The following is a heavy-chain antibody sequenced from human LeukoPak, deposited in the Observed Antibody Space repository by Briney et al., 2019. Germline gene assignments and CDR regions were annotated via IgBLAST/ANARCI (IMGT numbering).Heavy chain of an antibody. Sequence: PGRSLRLSCAASGFTFSSYGMHWVRQAPGKGLEWVAVISYDGSNKYYADSVKGRFTISRDNSKNTLYLQMNSLRAEDTAVYYCARVGSRYCSGGSCSGGSHPAENWGQGTLVTVSS. J-gene: IGHJ4*02. CDR3: ARVGSRYCSGGSCSGGSHPAEN. CDR1: GFTFSSYG. CDR2: ISYDGSNK. V-gene: IGHV3-30*03. D-gene: IGHD2-15*01.